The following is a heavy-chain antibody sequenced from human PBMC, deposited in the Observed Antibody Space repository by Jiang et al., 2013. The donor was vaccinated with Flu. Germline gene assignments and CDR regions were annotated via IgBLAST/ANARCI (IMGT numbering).Heavy chain of an antibody. D-gene: IGHD3-22*01. Sequence: SCKASGYTFTSYDINWVRQATGQGLEWMGWMNPNSGNTGYAQKFQGRVTMTRNTSISTAYMELSSLRSEDTAVYYCARGGRDSSGYYYYFDYWGQGTLVTVSS. CDR3: ARGGRDSSGYYYYFDY. V-gene: IGHV1-8*01. CDR2: MNPNSGNT. CDR1: GYTFTSYD. J-gene: IGHJ4*02.